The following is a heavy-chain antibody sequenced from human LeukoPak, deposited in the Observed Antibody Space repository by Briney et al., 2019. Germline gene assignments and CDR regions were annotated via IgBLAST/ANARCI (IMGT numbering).Heavy chain of an antibody. D-gene: IGHD1-26*01. CDR2: IIPIFGTA. V-gene: IGHV1-69*13. Sequence: SVKVSCKASGGTFISYAISWVRQAPGQGLEWMGGIIPIFGTANYAQKFQGRVTITADESTSTAYMELSSLRSEDTAVYYCARVNRELLNGLWYFDYWGQGTLVTVSS. J-gene: IGHJ4*02. CDR1: GGTFISYA. CDR3: ARVNRELLNGLWYFDY.